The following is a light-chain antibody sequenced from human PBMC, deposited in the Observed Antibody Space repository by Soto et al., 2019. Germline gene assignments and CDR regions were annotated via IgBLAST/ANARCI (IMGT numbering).Light chain of an antibody. CDR2: SNN. J-gene: IGLJ7*01. CDR1: SSNIGAGYD. V-gene: IGLV1-40*01. CDR3: QSYDSSLSGSV. Sequence: QSVLTQPPPVSGAPGQRVTISCTGSSSNIGAGYDVHWYQQLPGTAPKLLIYSNNNRPSGVPDRFSGSKSGTSASLAITGLQADDEADYYCQSYDSSLSGSVFGGGTQLTVL.